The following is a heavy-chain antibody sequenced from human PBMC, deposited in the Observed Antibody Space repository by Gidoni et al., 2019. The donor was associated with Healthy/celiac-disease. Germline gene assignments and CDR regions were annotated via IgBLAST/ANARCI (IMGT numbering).Heavy chain of an antibody. CDR3: TRSLVVPYYFDY. Sequence: EVQLVESGGGLVKPGRSLRLSCTASGFTFGDYAMSWFRQAPGKGLECVCFIRSKAYGGTTEYAASVKGRFTISRDDSKSIAYLQMNSLKTEDTAVYYCTRSLVVPYYFDYWGQGTLVTVSS. CDR1: GFTFGDYA. V-gene: IGHV3-49*05. CDR2: IRSKAYGGTT. D-gene: IGHD2-2*01. J-gene: IGHJ4*02.